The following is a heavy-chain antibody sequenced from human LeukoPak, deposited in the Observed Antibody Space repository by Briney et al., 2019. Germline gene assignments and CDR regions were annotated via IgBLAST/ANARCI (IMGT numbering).Heavy chain of an antibody. CDR1: GFTFNNNA. V-gene: IGHV3-23*01. CDR2: INGGGDAT. Sequence: GGSLRLSCATFGFTFNNNAMSWVRQAPGKKLEWVSAINGGGDATEYADSVKGRFTISRDNSKNTLYLQMNSLRPEDTAVYYCARCTASCYANAFDVWGQGTLLTVSS. D-gene: IGHD2-2*01. CDR3: ARCTASCYANAFDV. J-gene: IGHJ3*01.